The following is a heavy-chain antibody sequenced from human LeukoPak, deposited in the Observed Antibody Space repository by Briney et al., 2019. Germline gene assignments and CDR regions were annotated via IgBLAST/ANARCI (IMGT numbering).Heavy chain of an antibody. Sequence: SGGSLRLSCVASGFTFSSYRMTWVRQAPGKGLEWVANIKQDGSEKYYVDSVKGRFTISRDNAKNSLYLQMNSLRAEDTAVYYCATCGGDCYRGIGILWGQGTLVTVSS. CDR3: ATCGGDCYRGIGIL. J-gene: IGHJ4*02. CDR1: GFTFSSYR. CDR2: IKQDGSEK. D-gene: IGHD2-21*02. V-gene: IGHV3-7*01.